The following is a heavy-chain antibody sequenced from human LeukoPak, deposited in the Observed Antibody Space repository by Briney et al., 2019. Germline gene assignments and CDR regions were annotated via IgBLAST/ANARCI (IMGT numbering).Heavy chain of an antibody. D-gene: IGHD6-19*01. CDR2: THYSGST. Sequence: SETLSLTCTVSGGSISSYYWSWLRQPPGKGLEYIGYTHYSGSTNYNPSLKSRVTISLDTSKNQFSLKLSSVTAADTAVYYCARTYSSGWYRYFDYWGQGTLVTVSS. CDR1: GGSISSYY. CDR3: ARTYSSGWYRYFDY. J-gene: IGHJ4*02. V-gene: IGHV4-59*08.